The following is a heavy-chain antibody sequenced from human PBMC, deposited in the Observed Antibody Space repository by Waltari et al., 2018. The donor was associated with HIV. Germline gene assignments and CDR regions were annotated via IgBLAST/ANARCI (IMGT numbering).Heavy chain of an antibody. CDR2: IYYRDIANFNSGST. Sequence: HVQLQESGPGLVKPSETLSLPCSVSGGDSMSNHYWSWIRQTPGGALEWMWYIYYRDIANFNSGSTYYDPSLQSRGTVSLNKWRGQFSLRLAAVSAADTGVYYCARGNCRTGNCLLLAFAFDAWGQG. CDR1: GDSMSNHY. D-gene: IGHD1-1*01. V-gene: IGHV4-59*11. J-gene: IGHJ3*01. CDR3: ARGNCRTGNCLLLAFAFDA.